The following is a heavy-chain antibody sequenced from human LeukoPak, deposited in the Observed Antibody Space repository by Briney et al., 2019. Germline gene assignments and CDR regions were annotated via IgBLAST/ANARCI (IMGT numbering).Heavy chain of an antibody. J-gene: IGHJ4*02. CDR2: INPNSGGT. CDR3: ACGLRFLRY. D-gene: IGHD3-3*01. Sequence: ASVKVSCKASGYTFTDYYIYWVRQAPGQGLEWMGWINPNSGGTNYAQNFEGRVTMTRDTSLSSSYMKLRRLRSDDTAVYFCACGLRFLRYWGQGTLVTVSS. V-gene: IGHV1-2*02. CDR1: GYTFTDYY.